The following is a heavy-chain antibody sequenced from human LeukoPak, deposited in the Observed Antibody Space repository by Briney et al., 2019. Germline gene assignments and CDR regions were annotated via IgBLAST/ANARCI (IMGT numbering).Heavy chain of an antibody. D-gene: IGHD3-10*01. CDR2: IYYSGTT. J-gene: IGHJ5*02. CDR3: ARGQVTMVRGVRPNWFDP. CDR1: GGSISSYY. V-gene: IGHV4-59*12. Sequence: PSETLSLTCTVSGGSISSYYWSWIRQPPGKGLEWIGYIYYSGTTNYNPSLKSRVTISVDTSKNQFSLKLSSVTAADTAVYYCARGQVTMVRGVRPNWFDPWGQGTLVTVSS.